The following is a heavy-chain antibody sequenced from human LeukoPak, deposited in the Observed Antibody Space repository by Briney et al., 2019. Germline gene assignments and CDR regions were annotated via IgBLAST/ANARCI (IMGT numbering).Heavy chain of an antibody. J-gene: IGHJ1*01. CDR1: GYDFSLYF. D-gene: IGHD1-1*01. Sequence: GESLKISCESSGYDFSLYFIACVRHVPGKRLQWVGIIYPGNSHTIYSPSFQGQFIISADKSITTAYLQSSGLKTSDTAMYYCARLSGGSWATTEHFPHWGQGTLVTVSS. CDR3: ARLSGGSWATTEHFPH. CDR2: IYPGNSHT. V-gene: IGHV5-51*01.